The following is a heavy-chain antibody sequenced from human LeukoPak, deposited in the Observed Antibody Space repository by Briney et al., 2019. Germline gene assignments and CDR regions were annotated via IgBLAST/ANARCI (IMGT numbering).Heavy chain of an antibody. J-gene: IGHJ1*01. CDR1: GFTFSSYG. CDR3: AKDLSPPYDSSGYYFPFQH. V-gene: IGHV3-30*02. D-gene: IGHD3-22*01. Sequence: HPGGSLRLSCAASGFTFSSYGMHWVRQAPGKGLEWVAFIRYDGSNKYYADSVKGRFTISRDNSKNTLYLQMNSLRAEDTAVYYCAKDLSPPYDSSGYYFPFQHWGQGTLVTVSS. CDR2: IRYDGSNK.